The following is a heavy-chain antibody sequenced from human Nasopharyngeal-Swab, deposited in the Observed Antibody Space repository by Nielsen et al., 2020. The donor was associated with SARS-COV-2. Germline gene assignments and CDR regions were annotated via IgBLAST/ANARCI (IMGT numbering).Heavy chain of an antibody. D-gene: IGHD5-18*01. CDR3: ARDRGIQLWPNYYYGMDV. CDR2: IWYDGSNK. CDR1: GFTFSSYG. J-gene: IGHJ6*02. Sequence: GESLKISCAASGFTFSSYGMHWVRQAPGKGLEWVAVIWYDGSNKFYADSVKGRFTISRDNSKNTLYLQMNSLRAEDTAVYYCARDRGIQLWPNYYYGMDVWGQGTTVTVSS. V-gene: IGHV3-33*01.